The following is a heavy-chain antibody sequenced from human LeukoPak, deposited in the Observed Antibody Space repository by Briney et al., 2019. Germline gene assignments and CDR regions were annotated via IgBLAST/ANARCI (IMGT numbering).Heavy chain of an antibody. J-gene: IGHJ6*03. V-gene: IGHV3-7*01. Sequence: GGSLRLSCAASGFTFSSYWTSWVRQAPGKGLEWVANIKQDGSEKYYVDSVKGRFTISRDNAKNSLYLQMNSLRAEDTAVYYCATAGDYYYYYMDVWGKGTTVTISS. D-gene: IGHD1-1*01. CDR3: ATAGDYYYYYMDV. CDR1: GFTFSSYW. CDR2: IKQDGSEK.